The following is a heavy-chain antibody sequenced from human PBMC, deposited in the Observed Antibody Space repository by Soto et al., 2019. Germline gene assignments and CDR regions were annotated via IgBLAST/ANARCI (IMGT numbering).Heavy chain of an antibody. CDR1: GYTFTSYP. J-gene: IGHJ4*02. CDR3: GRGRSGQIVVFY. D-gene: IGHD5-12*01. V-gene: IGHV1-2*02. CDR2: INTGNGAT. Sequence: ASVKVSCKASGYTFTSYPMHWVRQAPGQRLEWMGWINTGNGATRYAQKFQGRVTMTMDMSITTVYMELSNLSPDDTAVYYCGRGRSGQIVVFYWGQGTPVTVSS.